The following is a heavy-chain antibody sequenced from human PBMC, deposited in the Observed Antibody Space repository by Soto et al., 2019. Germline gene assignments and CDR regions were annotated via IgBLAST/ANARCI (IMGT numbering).Heavy chain of an antibody. CDR1: GFTFSIYA. CDR3: ARDGKRGYDFDY. J-gene: IGHJ4*02. V-gene: IGHV3-48*01. Sequence: EVQLVESGGGLVQPGGSLRLSCAASGFTFSIYAMDWVRQAPGKGLEWLSYINGGSSYIFYADSVEGRFTISRDNATNSLYLQMDSLSADDTAVYYCARDGKRGYDFDYWGQGTLVTVSS. CDR2: INGGSSYI. D-gene: IGHD1-1*01.